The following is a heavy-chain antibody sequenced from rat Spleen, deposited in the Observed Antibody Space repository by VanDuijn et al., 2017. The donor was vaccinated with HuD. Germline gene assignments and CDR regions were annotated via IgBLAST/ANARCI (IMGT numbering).Heavy chain of an antibody. D-gene: IGHD1-1*01. Sequence: QVQMKETGPGLVQTTQTLSVTCTVSGFSLTSYGVHWVRQPPGKGLEWKGVIWSHGGIDYNSVLKSRRIISSDPSKSQVFLKRNSLQTEGTASDFWTRCPGTTGIPDYFDYWGQGVMVTVSS. CDR3: TRCPGTTGIPDYFDY. CDR1: GFSLTSYG. V-gene: IGHV2-77*01. J-gene: IGHJ2*01. CDR2: IWSHGGI.